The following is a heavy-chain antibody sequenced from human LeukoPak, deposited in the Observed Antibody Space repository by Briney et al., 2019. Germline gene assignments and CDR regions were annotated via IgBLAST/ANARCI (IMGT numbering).Heavy chain of an antibody. CDR1: GGTFSSYA. D-gene: IGHD3-3*01. J-gene: IGHJ4*02. Sequence: SVKVSCKVSGGTFSSYAISWVRQAPGQGLEWMGGIIPIFGTANYAQKFQGRVTITTDESTSTAYMELSSLRSEDTAVYYCARAGLLRFLEWTIDYWGQGTLVTVSS. CDR2: IIPIFGTA. CDR3: ARAGLLRFLEWTIDY. V-gene: IGHV1-69*05.